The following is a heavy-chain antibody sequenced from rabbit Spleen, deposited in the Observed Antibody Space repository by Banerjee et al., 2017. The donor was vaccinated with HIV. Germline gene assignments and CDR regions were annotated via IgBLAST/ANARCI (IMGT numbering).Heavy chain of an antibody. CDR3: ARDTGSSFSSYGMDL. V-gene: IGHV1S40*01. CDR1: GIDFSNYHF. D-gene: IGHD8-1*01. J-gene: IGHJ6*01. CDR2: IDIGSRDFT. Sequence: QSLEEYGGDLVQPEGSLTLTCKASGIDFSNYHFICWVRQAPGKGLEWIACIDIGSRDFTYIASWAKGRFTISKTSSTTVTLQMTSLTVADTATYFCARDTGSSFSSYGMDLWGQGTLVTVS.